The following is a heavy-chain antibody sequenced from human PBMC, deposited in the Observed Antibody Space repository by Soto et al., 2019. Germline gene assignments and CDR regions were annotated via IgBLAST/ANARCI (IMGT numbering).Heavy chain of an antibody. Sequence: QVQLVQSGAEVKKPGSSVKVSCKASGGTFSSYAISWVRQAPGQGLEWMGGIIPIFGTANYAQKFQGRVXIXAXASTSTAYMELSSLRSEDTAVYYCARGITGTTVRSDWGQGTLVTVSS. J-gene: IGHJ4*02. CDR2: IIPIFGTA. V-gene: IGHV1-69*12. CDR3: ARGITGTTVRSD. D-gene: IGHD1-7*01. CDR1: GGTFSSYA.